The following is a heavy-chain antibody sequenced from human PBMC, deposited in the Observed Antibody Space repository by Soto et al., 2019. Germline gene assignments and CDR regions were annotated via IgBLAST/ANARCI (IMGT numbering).Heavy chain of an antibody. V-gene: IGHV3-23*01. D-gene: IGHD3-22*01. Sequence: PGGSLRLSCASSEFTFSSYAMSWVRQAPGKGLEWVSAISGSGGSTYYADSVKGRFTISRDNSKNTLYLQMNSLRAEDTAVYYCAKDMDYYDMITNWFDPWGQGTLVTVSS. CDR1: EFTFSSYA. CDR2: ISGSGGST. CDR3: AKDMDYYDMITNWFDP. J-gene: IGHJ5*02.